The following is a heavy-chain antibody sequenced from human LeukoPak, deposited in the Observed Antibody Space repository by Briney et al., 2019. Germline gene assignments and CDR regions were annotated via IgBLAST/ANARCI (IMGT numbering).Heavy chain of an antibody. V-gene: IGHV3-30*07. CDR3: ARAVQGSTLDY. J-gene: IGHJ4*02. CDR2: ISYDGSKK. CDR1: GFTFSSYA. D-gene: IGHD3-10*01. Sequence: GGSLRLSCAASGFTFSSYAMHWVRQAPGKGLEWVAVISYDGSKKYYADSVKGRFTISKDNSENMLYVQMNSLRVEDTAVYYCARAVQGSTLDYWGQGTLVTVSS.